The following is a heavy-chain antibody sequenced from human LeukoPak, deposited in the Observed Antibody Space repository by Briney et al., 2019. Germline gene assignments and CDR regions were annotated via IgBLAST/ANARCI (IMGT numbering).Heavy chain of an antibody. CDR2: IWYDGSNK. J-gene: IGHJ4*02. CDR3: ARDQSWVQLWSNFDY. V-gene: IGHV3-33*08. Sequence: PGGSLRLSCAASGFTFSSYAMSWVRQAPGKGLEWVAVIWYDGSNKYYADSVKGRFTISRDNSNNTLYLQMNSLRAEDTAVYYCARDQSWVQLWSNFDYWGQGILVTVSS. D-gene: IGHD5-18*01. CDR1: GFTFSSYA.